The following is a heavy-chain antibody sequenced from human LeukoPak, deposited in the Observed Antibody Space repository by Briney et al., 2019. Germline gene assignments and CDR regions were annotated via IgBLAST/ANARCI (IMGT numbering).Heavy chain of an antibody. J-gene: IGHJ4*02. CDR3: SRLNGTGGWAFDY. D-gene: IGHD6-19*01. V-gene: IGHV1-2*02. CDR1: GNTFSGYY. Sequence: VASVKVSCKASGNTFSGYYMHWMRQAPGQGLEWMGWMNINSGDSTYARKFQGRVTMTSDRSISTAYVELSDLKSDDTAVYYCSRLNGTGGWAFDYWGQGTLVTVSS. CDR2: MNINSGDS.